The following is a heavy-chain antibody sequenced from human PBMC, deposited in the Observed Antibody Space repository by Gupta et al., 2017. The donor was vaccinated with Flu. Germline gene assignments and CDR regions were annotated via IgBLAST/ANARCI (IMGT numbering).Heavy chain of an antibody. CDR2: ISSSAVT. Sequence: EVLLVESGGGLVQPGGSLRLSCTASGFDFNRYEMRWVRQAPGRGLEWVAFISSSAVTYYTDPVRGRFTISRDNANNLLYLQMSSLRAEDTAVYYCARGHWDNWGQGTLVTVSS. CDR3: ARGHWDN. J-gene: IGHJ4*02. CDR1: GFDFNRYE. V-gene: IGHV3-48*03.